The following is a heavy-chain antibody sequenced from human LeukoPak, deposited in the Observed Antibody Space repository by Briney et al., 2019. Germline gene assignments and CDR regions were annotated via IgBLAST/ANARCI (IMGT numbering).Heavy chain of an antibody. J-gene: IGHJ3*01. D-gene: IGHD3-10*01. Sequence: SETLSLTCSVSGGSISSSGHYWGWVRQPPGKGLEWIANIYYNGNSYHNASVKSRVIMSVDTSKNQFSLSLTSVTAADTAVYFCARRVWFGEMEGAFDLWGPGTVVTVSS. CDR3: ARRVWFGEMEGAFDL. CDR1: GGSISSSGHY. CDR2: IYYNGNS. V-gene: IGHV4-39*01.